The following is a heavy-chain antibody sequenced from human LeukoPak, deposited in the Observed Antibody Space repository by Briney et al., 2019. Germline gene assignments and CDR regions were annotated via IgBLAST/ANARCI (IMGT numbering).Heavy chain of an antibody. D-gene: IGHD3-10*01. Sequence: SETLSLTCAVYGGSFSGYYWSWIRQPPGKGLEWIGEINHSGSTNYNPSLKSRVTMSVDTSKNQFSLKLSSVTAADTAVYYCAGGYHYGSSFLFDPWGQGTLVTVSS. V-gene: IGHV4-34*01. CDR2: INHSGST. J-gene: IGHJ5*02. CDR3: AGGYHYGSSFLFDP. CDR1: GGSFSGYY.